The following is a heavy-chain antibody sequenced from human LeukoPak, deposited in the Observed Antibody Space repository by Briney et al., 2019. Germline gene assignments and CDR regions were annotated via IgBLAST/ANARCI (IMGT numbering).Heavy chain of an antibody. Sequence: GGSLRLSCAASGFTFSSYWMSWVRQAPGKGLEWVSFISSSSSYIYYADSVKGRFTISRDNAKNSLYLQMNSLRAEDTAVYYCTRDEDFYSSSSDYWGQGTLVTVSS. CDR1: GFTFSSYW. V-gene: IGHV3-21*01. J-gene: IGHJ4*02. CDR2: ISSSSSYI. CDR3: TRDEDFYSSSSDY. D-gene: IGHD6-6*01.